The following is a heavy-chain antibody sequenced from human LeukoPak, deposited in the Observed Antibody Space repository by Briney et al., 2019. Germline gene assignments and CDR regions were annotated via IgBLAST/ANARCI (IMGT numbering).Heavy chain of an antibody. CDR1: GESLSKYY. J-gene: IGHJ3*02. CDR2: INHRGST. Sequence: AETLTLTCAVYGESLSKYYWTWIRQSPGMGLEWLGEINHRGSTNLNPSLKSRVALSVDTSKHQLYMQLTYVTAADTAVYDFASWVVRGVFDIWGQGTMVTVSS. CDR3: ASWVVRGVFDI. V-gene: IGHV4-34*01. D-gene: IGHD3-10*01.